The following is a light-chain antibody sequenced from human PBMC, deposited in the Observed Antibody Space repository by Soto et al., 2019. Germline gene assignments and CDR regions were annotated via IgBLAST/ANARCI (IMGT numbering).Light chain of an antibody. CDR2: AAS. CDR3: QKYNSFPLN. CDR1: QCISTW. V-gene: IGKV1D-16*01. Sequence: DIQMTHSPSSLSASVVDRVTITFLASQCISTWLAWFQQKPEKAPKSLIYAASSLHSGVPSRFSGSGSGTAFTLTISSLQPEDSAIYYCQKYNSFPLNFGQGTRLEIK. J-gene: IGKJ5*01.